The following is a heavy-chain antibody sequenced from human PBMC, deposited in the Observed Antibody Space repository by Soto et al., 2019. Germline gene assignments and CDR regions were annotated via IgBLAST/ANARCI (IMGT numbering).Heavy chain of an antibody. CDR1: GFTVSSNY. CDR3: ERATSIPRPDAFDI. V-gene: IGHV3-66*01. Sequence: PGGSLRLSCASSGFTVSSNYMSWVRQAPGKGLEWVSVIYSGGSTYYADSVKGRSTISRDNSKNTLYLQMNSLRAEDTAVYYCERATSIPRPDAFDIWGQGTMVTVSS. J-gene: IGHJ3*02. CDR2: IYSGGST.